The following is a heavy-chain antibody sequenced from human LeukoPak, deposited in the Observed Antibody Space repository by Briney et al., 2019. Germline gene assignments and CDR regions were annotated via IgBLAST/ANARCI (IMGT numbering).Heavy chain of an antibody. CDR1: GGSISSYY. CDR3: ARGSWIQSSPAIYYFDY. J-gene: IGHJ4*02. D-gene: IGHD5-18*01. V-gene: IGHV4-59*01. Sequence: PSETLSLTCTVSGGSISSYYWSWIRQPPGKGLEWIGYIYYSGSTNYNPSLRSRVTISVDTSKSQFSLNLSSVTAADTAVYYCARGSWIQSSPAIYYFDYWGQGTLVTVSS. CDR2: IYYSGST.